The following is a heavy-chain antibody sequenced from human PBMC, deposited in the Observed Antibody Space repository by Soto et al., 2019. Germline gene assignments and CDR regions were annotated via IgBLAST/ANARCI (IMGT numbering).Heavy chain of an antibody. CDR2: INSDGSST. V-gene: IGHV3-74*01. CDR3: AREKKWELIHLSTYYYYYGMDV. D-gene: IGHD1-26*01. CDR1: GFTFSSYW. J-gene: IGHJ6*02. Sequence: GGSLRLSCAASGFTFSSYWMHWVRQAPGKGLVWVSRINSDGSSTGYADSVKGRFTISRDNAKNTLYLQMNSLRAEDTAVYYCAREKKWELIHLSTYYYYYGMDVWGQGTTVTVSS.